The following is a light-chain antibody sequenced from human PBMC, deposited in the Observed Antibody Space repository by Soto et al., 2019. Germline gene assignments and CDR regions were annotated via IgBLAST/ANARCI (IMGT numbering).Light chain of an antibody. CDR2: DVN. CDR1: TSDVGGYNY. Sequence: QSALTQPASVSGSPGQSITISCTGTTSDVGGYNYVSWYQQHPGKAPKLMIYDVNNRPSGPSNRFSGSKSGNTASLTISGLQADDEADYYCGSYTSSSTLVFGGGTKVTVL. V-gene: IGLV2-14*01. J-gene: IGLJ2*01. CDR3: GSYTSSSTLV.